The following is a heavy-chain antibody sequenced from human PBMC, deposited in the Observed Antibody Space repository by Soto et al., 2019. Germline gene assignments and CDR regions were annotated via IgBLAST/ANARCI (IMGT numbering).Heavy chain of an antibody. D-gene: IGHD6-6*01. Sequence: ASVKVSCKVSGYTLTELSMHWGRQAPGKGLEWMGGFDPEDGETIYAQKFQGRVTMTTDTSTSTAYMELRSLRSDDTAVYYCASDHGAARPFDYCRQGTLVTVSS. CDR2: FDPEDGET. J-gene: IGHJ4*02. CDR3: ASDHGAARPFDY. V-gene: IGHV1-24*01. CDR1: GYTLTELS.